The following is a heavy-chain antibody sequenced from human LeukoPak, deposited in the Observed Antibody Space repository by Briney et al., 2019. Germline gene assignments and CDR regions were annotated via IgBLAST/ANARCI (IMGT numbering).Heavy chain of an antibody. CDR3: ARDMRGSYYYDSSGFQSGPLDY. J-gene: IGHJ4*02. D-gene: IGHD3-22*01. CDR2: IWYDGSNK. CDR1: GFTFSSYG. Sequence: PGRSLRLSCAASGFTFSSYGMHWVRQAPGKGLEWVAVIWYDGSNKYYADSVKGRFTISRDNSKNTLYLQMNSLRAEDTAVYYCARDMRGSYYYDSSGFQSGPLDYWGQGTLVTVSS. V-gene: IGHV3-33*08.